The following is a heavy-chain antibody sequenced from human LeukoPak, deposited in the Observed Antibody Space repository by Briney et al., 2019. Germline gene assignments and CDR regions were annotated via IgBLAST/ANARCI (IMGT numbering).Heavy chain of an antibody. Sequence: PETPSLTRIVSVDSTSGSDYCWGWIRQTPGKGLGWLGSIYSSGNTFYNPSFQSRVTVSVDTSKDQLSLQLTSVTAADAAMYYCARNPNLVVGVLPTPSFFDSWGQGTLVAVSS. J-gene: IGHJ4*02. CDR1: VDSTSGSDYC. CDR2: IYSSGNT. V-gene: IGHV4-39*01. D-gene: IGHD3-16*01. CDR3: ARNPNLVVGVLPTPSFFDS.